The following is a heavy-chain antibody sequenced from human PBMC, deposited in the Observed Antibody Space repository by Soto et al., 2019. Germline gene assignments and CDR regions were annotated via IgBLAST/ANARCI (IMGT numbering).Heavy chain of an antibody. V-gene: IGHV1-46*01. CDR3: ARDGNWSRDAYFFDY. D-gene: IGHD1-1*01. Sequence: QVQLVQSGAEVKKPGASVKVSCKSSGYTFTNYYMHWLRQAPGQGPEWMGIINPNIGSTSYAQKFEGRVTVTRDTSTSTVYMQLSSLRSEDTAVYYCARDGNWSRDAYFFDYWGQGTLVSVSS. CDR2: INPNIGST. J-gene: IGHJ4*02. CDR1: GYTFTNYY.